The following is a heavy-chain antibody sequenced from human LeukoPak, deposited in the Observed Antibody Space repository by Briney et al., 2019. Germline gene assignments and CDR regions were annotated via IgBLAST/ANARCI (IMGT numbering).Heavy chain of an antibody. D-gene: IGHD1/OR15-1a*01. V-gene: IGHV6-1*01. J-gene: IGHJ4*02. CDR3: ARSQTGGTFDY. CDR2: TYYRSKWSS. CDR1: GDSVSSRIAA. Sequence: SQTLSLTFAISGDSVSSRIAAGNGTSQSPSRGLKWLGRTYYRSKWSSGYAESVKSRLTISPDTSKNQFSLQLRSVTPEDTAVYYCARSQTGGTFDYWGQGALVTVSS.